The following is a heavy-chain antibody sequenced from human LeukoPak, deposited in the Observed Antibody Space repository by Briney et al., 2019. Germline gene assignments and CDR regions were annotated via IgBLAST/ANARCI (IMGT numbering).Heavy chain of an antibody. CDR2: LSGRSNSI. D-gene: IGHD3-22*01. CDR3: ARDFRYHDSSGYYSFDY. Sequence: GGSLRLSCAASGFTFTTNGMNWVRQAPGKGLEWVSYLSGRSNSIYYAESVKGRFTISRDNAKNSLYLQMNSLRDEDTAVYYCARDFRYHDSSGYYSFDYWGQGTLVTVSS. V-gene: IGHV3-48*02. CDR1: GFTFTTNG. J-gene: IGHJ4*02.